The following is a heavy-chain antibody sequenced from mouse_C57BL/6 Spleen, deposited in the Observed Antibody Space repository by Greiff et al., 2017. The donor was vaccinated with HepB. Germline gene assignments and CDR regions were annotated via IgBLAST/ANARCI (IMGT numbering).Heavy chain of an antibody. Sequence: EVKVVESGGGLVQPKGSLKLSCAASGFTFNTYAMHWVRQAPGKGLEWVARIRSKSSNYATYYADSVKDRFTISRDDSQSMLYLQMNNLKTEDTAMYYGVRDYGSSPYWYFDVWGTGTTVTVSS. D-gene: IGHD1-1*01. CDR3: VRDYGSSPYWYFDV. V-gene: IGHV10-3*01. CDR2: IRSKSSNYAT. CDR1: GFTFNTYA. J-gene: IGHJ1*03.